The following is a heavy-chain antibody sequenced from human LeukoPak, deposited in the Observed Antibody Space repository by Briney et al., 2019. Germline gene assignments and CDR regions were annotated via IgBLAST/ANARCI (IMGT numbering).Heavy chain of an antibody. Sequence: PSETLSLTCTVSGGSISSYYWSWIRQPPGKGLERIGYIYTSGSTNYNPSLKSRVTISVDTSKNQFSLKLSSVTAADTAVYYCARGVVAYSSSWYTRFDPWGQGTLVTVSS. V-gene: IGHV4-4*09. J-gene: IGHJ5*02. CDR1: GGSISSYY. CDR2: IYTSGST. CDR3: ARGVVAYSSSWYTRFDP. D-gene: IGHD6-13*01.